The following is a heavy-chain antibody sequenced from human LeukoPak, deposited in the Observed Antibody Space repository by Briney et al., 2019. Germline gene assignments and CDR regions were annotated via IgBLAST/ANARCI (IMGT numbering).Heavy chain of an antibody. CDR1: GFTFSSYA. V-gene: IGHV3-30-3*01. CDR2: ISYDGSNK. CDR3: ARDGCSSTGCYPDY. Sequence: GGSLRLSCAASGFTFSSYAMHWVRQAPGKGLEWVAVISYDGSNKYYADSVKGRFTISRDNSKNTLYLQMNSLRAEDTAVYYCARDGCSSTGCYPDYWGQGTLVTVSS. J-gene: IGHJ4*02. D-gene: IGHD2-2*01.